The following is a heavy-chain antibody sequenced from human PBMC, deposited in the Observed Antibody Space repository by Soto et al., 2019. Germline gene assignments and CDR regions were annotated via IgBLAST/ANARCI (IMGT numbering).Heavy chain of an antibody. J-gene: IGHJ3*02. D-gene: IGHD3-3*01. V-gene: IGHV3-21*01. Sequence: PVGSLRLSCAASGFTFSSYSMNWVRQAPWKGLEWVSSISSSSSYIYYADSVKGRFTISRDNAKNSLYLQMNSLRAEDTAVYYCARDKGVVTPGDAFDIWGQGTMVTVSS. CDR1: GFTFSSYS. CDR3: ARDKGVVTPGDAFDI. CDR2: ISSSSSYI.